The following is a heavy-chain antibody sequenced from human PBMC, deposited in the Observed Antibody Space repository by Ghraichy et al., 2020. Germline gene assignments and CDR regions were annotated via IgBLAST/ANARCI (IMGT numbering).Heavy chain of an antibody. CDR3: ARHRNDLRYAVDV. V-gene: IGHV3-23*01. J-gene: IGHJ6*02. CDR2: INGRGSYT. Sequence: GESLNISCDASGFSFSITAMTWVRQAPGKGLEWVSAINGRGSYTYYADSVKGRFTISRDNSKNTLYLQMNSLRVEDTAVYYCARHRNDLRYAVDVWGQGTTVTVSS. CDR1: GFSFSITA. D-gene: IGHD1-14*01.